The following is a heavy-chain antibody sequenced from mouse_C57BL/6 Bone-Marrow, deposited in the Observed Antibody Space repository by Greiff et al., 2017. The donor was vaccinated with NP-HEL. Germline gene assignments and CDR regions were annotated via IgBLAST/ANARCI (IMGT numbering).Heavy chain of an antibody. Sequence: VKLMESGAELVKPGASVKLSCKASGYTFTEYTIHWVKQRSGQGLEWIGWFYPGSGSIKYNEKFKDKATLTADKSSSTVYMELSRLTSEDSAVYFCARHEDRRWLLEPWFAYWGQGTLVTVSA. V-gene: IGHV1-62-2*01. D-gene: IGHD2-3*01. J-gene: IGHJ3*01. CDR3: ARHEDRRWLLEPWFAY. CDR1: GYTFTEYT. CDR2: FYPGSGSI.